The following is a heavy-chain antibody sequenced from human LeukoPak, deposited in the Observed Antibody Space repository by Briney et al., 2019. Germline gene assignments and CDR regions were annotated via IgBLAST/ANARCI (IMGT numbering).Heavy chain of an antibody. Sequence: ASVKVSFKASGYTFTNSFMHWVRQAPGQGLEWMGVINPSGGTTGYAQKFQGRVTVTRDTSTSTVYMELRSLRFEDTAVYYCARAESGSYYYFDFWGQGTLVTASS. D-gene: IGHD1-26*01. V-gene: IGHV1-46*01. CDR1: GYTFTNSF. CDR2: INPSGGTT. CDR3: ARAESGSYYYFDF. J-gene: IGHJ4*02.